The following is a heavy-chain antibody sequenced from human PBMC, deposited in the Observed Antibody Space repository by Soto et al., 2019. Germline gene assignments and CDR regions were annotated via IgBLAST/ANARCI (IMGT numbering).Heavy chain of an antibody. V-gene: IGHV3-30*18. D-gene: IGHD6-13*01. CDR1: GFILRNFG. J-gene: IGHJ4*02. CDR3: AKSWNLDFSATWYAPDY. Sequence: PVGSLRLSCEASGFILRNFGMHWVRQAPGKGLEWLGVVSSDGGRRYYADSVRGRLNISRDNPKNTLQLQLDRLSADDTAVYYCAKSWNLDFSATWYAPDYWGQGTQVTVSS. CDR2: VSSDGGRR.